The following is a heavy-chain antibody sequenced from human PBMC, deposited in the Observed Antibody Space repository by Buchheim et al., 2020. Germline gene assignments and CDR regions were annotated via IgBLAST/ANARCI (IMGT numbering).Heavy chain of an antibody. J-gene: IGHJ4*02. CDR2: IWYDGSNK. Sequence: QVQLVESGGGVVQPGRSLRLSCAASGFTFSSYGMHWVRQAPGKGLEWVAVIWYDGSNKYYADSVKGRFTISRDNSQNTLYLQMNSLRAEDTAVYYCARDSIAAAGHLDYWGQGTL. D-gene: IGHD6-13*01. CDR3: ARDSIAAAGHLDY. V-gene: IGHV3-33*01. CDR1: GFTFSSYG.